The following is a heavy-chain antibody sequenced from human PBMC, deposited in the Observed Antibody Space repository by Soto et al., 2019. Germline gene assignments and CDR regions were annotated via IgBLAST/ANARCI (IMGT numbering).Heavy chain of an antibody. J-gene: IGHJ4*02. CDR3: ARDRGDYDILTDPPGY. CDR2: ISYDGSNK. D-gene: IGHD3-9*01. Sequence: GGSLRLSCAASGFTFSSYAMHWVRQAPGKGLEWVAVISYDGSNKYYADSVKGRFTISRDNSKNTLYLQMNSLRAEDTAVYYCARDRGDYDILTDPPGYWGQGTLVTVSS. CDR1: GFTFSSYA. V-gene: IGHV3-30-3*01.